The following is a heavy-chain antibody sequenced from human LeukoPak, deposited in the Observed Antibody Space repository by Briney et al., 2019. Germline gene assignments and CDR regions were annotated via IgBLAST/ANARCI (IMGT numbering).Heavy chain of an antibody. Sequence: GGSLRLSCAASGLTFSSYSMNWVRQAPGKGLEWVSSISSSSHYIYYADSVKGRFTISRDNAKNSLYLQMNSLRAEDTAVYYCARETPYYDSSGYDNWGQGTLVTVPS. CDR1: GLTFSSYS. CDR3: ARETPYYDSSGYDN. D-gene: IGHD3-22*01. V-gene: IGHV3-21*04. CDR2: ISSSSHYI. J-gene: IGHJ4*02.